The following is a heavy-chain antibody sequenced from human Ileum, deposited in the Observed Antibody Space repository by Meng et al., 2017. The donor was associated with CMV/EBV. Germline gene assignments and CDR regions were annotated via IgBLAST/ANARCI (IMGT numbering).Heavy chain of an antibody. V-gene: IGHV3-74*01. J-gene: IGHJ4*02. CDR1: FSGSW. CDR3: ARDFYTAEYSSPGDDVDF. D-gene: IGHD5-18*01. CDR2: ITPDGRGT. Sequence: FSGSWMHWVRQVPGKGLVWVSRITPDGRGTDYADSVKGRFSISRDNVKNMVFLQMNSMTVEDTAVYYCARDFYTAEYSSPGDDVDFCGQGILVTVSS.